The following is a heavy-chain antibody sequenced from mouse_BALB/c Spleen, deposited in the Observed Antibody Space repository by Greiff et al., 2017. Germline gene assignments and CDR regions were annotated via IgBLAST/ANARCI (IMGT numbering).Heavy chain of an antibody. CDR1: GFTFSSYA. V-gene: IGHV5-9-4*01. CDR2: ISSGGSYT. CDR3: ARDHYGSSSCYYAMDY. J-gene: IGHJ4*01. D-gene: IGHD1-1*01. Sequence: EVKLMESGGGLVKPGGSLKLSCAASGFTFSSYAMSWVRQSPEKRLEWVAEISSGGSYTYYPDTVTGRFTISRDNAKNTLYLEMSSLRSEDTAMYYCARDHYGSSSCYYAMDYWGQGTSVTVSS.